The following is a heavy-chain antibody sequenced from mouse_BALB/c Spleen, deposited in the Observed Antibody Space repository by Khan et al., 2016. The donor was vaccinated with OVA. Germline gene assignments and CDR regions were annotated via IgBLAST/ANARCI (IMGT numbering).Heavy chain of an antibody. CDR2: IHYGGNT. V-gene: IGHV3-1*02. J-gene: IGHJ3*01. Sequence: EVQLQESGPDLVKPSQSLSLTCTVTGYSITSGYSWHWIRQFPGNKLEWMGYIHYGGNTNYNPSLKSRISITRDTSRNQSFLQLHSVTTEDTATXYFARAGRWLPYWGQGTLVTVSA. CDR3: ARAGRWLPY. CDR1: GYSITSGYS.